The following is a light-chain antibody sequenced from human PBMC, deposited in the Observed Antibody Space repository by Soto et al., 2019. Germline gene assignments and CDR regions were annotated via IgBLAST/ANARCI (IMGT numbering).Light chain of an antibody. V-gene: IGKV3-15*01. CDR1: QSVSSN. CDR3: QQYNNWLWT. CDR2: GAS. Sequence: EIVMTQSPATLSVSPGGRATLSCRASQSVSSNLAWYQQKPGQAPRLLIYGASTRATGIPARFSGSGSGTEFTFTISSLQSEDFAVYYCQQYNNWLWTFGQGTKVDIK. J-gene: IGKJ1*01.